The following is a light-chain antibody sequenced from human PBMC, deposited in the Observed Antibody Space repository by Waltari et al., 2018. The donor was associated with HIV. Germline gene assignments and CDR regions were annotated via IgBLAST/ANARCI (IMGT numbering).Light chain of an antibody. CDR3: GTWDISLSLYV. V-gene: IGLV1-51*01. CDR2: DNE. CDR1: YSNIGTNF. Sequence: QSLLRQSPSVSAAPGPHVTVSCSGDYSNIGTNFVPWSQQVPGRAPPLLIYDNEKRPAGIPERFSAFKAGVSATLVIAGLQIVDEADYYCGTWDISLSLYVFGPGTTVAVL. J-gene: IGLJ1*01.